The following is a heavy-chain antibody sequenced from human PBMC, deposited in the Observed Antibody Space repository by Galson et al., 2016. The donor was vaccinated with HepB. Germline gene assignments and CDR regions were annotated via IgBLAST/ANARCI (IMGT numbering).Heavy chain of an antibody. D-gene: IGHD6-19*01. CDR2: IKEDGGKT. CDR3: AKYGDEAGWNFHH. V-gene: IGHV3-7*03. J-gene: IGHJ1*01. Sequence: SLRLSCAASGFTLSRFWMNWVRQAPGKGLEWVASIKEDGGKTFYVDSVKGRFTMSRDNVEESVSLQMNSLRAEDTAVYYCAKYGDEAGWNFHHWGQGTLVTVSS. CDR1: GFTLSRFW.